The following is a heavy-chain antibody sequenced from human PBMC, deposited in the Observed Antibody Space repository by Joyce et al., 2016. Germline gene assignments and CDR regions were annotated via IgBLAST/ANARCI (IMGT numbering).Heavy chain of an antibody. Sequence: QVQLVQSGAEVKKPGSSMKVSCTASGGTFSNYAFNWVRQAPGQGLEGMGGIIPFSETVEYAQKFEGRVTSTADESTTTAYLELTRLRSADTAIYFCATGQGTSFALPFDPWGQGTLVTVTS. J-gene: IGHJ5*02. CDR2: IIPFSETV. CDR1: GGTFSNYA. V-gene: IGHV1-69*01. CDR3: ATGQGTSFALPFDP. D-gene: IGHD3-16*01.